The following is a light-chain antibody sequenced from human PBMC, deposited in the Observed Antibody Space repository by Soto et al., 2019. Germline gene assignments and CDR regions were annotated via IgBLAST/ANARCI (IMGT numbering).Light chain of an antibody. CDR1: SSNIGAGYD. CDR2: GNS. Sequence: QTVVTQPPSVSGAPGQRVTISCTGSSSNIGAGYDVHWYQQLPGTAPKLLIYGNSNRPSGVPDRFSGSKSGTSASLAITGLQAGDEADYYCQSYDSSLSGRVVFGGGTKLTVL. J-gene: IGLJ2*01. V-gene: IGLV1-40*01. CDR3: QSYDSSLSGRVV.